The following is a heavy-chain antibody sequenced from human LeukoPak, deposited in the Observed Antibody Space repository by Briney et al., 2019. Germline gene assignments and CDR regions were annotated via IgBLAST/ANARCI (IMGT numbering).Heavy chain of an antibody. V-gene: IGHV4-39*01. D-gene: IGHD3-3*01. CDR2: VYYSGST. CDR3: ARVGTGFWSGYPFYYYYGMDV. J-gene: IGHJ6*02. CDR1: GDSITSSRYD. Sequence: PSETLSLTCTVSGDSITSSRYDWGWIRQPPGKGLEWFGSVYYSGSTYYNPSLKSRVTISVDTSKNQFSLKLSSVTAADTAVYYCARVGTGFWSGYPFYYYYGMDVWGQGTTVTVSS.